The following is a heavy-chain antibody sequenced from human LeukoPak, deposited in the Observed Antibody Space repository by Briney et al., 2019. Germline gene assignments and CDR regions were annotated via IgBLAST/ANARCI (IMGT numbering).Heavy chain of an antibody. Sequence: SETLSLTCTVSGGSISSGSYYWSWIRQPAGKGLEWIGRIYTSGSTNYNPSLKSRVTISVDTSKNQFSLKLSSVTAADTAVYYCARGPEEDDHEYYFDYWGQGTLVTVSS. CDR1: GGSISSGSYY. V-gene: IGHV4-61*02. J-gene: IGHJ4*02. CDR2: IYTSGST. CDR3: ARGPEEDDHEYYFDY. D-gene: IGHD1-1*01.